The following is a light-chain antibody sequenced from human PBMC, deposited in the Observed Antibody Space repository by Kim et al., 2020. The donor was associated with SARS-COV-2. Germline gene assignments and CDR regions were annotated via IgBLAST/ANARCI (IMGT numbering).Light chain of an antibody. V-gene: IGLV3-21*02. CDR3: QVWDSSRDHYV. Sequence: PGATASISCGGNNSVLYSVHWYQWKPGQAPVLVVYDDNDRPSGIPDRFSGSSSGNTATLTISGVEAGDEADYYCQVWDSSRDHYVFATGTKVTVL. CDR1: NSVLYS. CDR2: DDN. J-gene: IGLJ1*01.